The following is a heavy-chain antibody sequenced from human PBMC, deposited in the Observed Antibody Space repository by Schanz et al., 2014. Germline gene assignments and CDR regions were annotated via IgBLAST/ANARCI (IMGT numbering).Heavy chain of an antibody. CDR2: IWYDENNK. D-gene: IGHD2-15*01. CDR1: GFTFSSYG. J-gene: IGHJ4*02. CDR3: ARDRGYCSGGSCLTCDY. Sequence: QVQLVESGGGVVQFGRSLRLSCVASGFTFSSYGMHWVRQAPGKGLEWVAVIWYDENNKYYADSVKGRFTISRDNSKNTLYLQMNTLRAEDTAVYYCARDRGYCSGGSCLTCDYWGQGTLVTVSS. V-gene: IGHV3-30*19.